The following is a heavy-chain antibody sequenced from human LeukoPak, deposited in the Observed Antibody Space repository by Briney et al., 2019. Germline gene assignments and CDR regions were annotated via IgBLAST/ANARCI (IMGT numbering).Heavy chain of an antibody. D-gene: IGHD3-16*02. CDR1: GGSISSYY. CDR3: ARAYYDYVWGSYRSFDY. CDR2: IYYSGST. Sequence: SETLSLTCTVSGGSISSYYWSWIRQPPGRGLEWIGYIYYSGSTNYNPSLKSRVTISVDTSKNQFSLKLSSVTAADTAVYYCARAYYDYVWGSYRSFDYWGQGTLVTVSS. J-gene: IGHJ4*02. V-gene: IGHV4-59*12.